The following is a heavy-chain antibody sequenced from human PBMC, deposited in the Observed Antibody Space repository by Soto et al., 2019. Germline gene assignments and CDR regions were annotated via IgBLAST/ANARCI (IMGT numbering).Heavy chain of an antibody. Sequence: EVQLLESGGGLVQPGGSLRLSCAASGFPLSTYGMTWVRQAPGKGLEWVSAITGTGGNTYYVDSVKGRFTSSRDNSKNMLHLQMNSLRVEDTAVYYCARIRGYWYGLDVWGQGTTVTVSS. V-gene: IGHV3-23*01. CDR1: GFPLSTYG. J-gene: IGHJ6*02. CDR3: ARIRGYWYGLDV. CDR2: ITGTGGNT.